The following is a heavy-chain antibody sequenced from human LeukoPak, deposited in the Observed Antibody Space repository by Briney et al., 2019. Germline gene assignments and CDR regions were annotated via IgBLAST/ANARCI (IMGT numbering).Heavy chain of an antibody. CDR3: ARVGSEYSSSYVDY. Sequence: SETLSLTCAVDGGSFSGYYWSWIRQPPGKGLEWIGEINHSGSTNYNPSLKSRVTISVDTSKNQFSLKLSSVTAADTAVCYCARVGSEYSSSYVDYWGQGTLVTVSS. J-gene: IGHJ4*02. D-gene: IGHD6-6*01. CDR2: INHSGST. V-gene: IGHV4-34*01. CDR1: GGSFSGYY.